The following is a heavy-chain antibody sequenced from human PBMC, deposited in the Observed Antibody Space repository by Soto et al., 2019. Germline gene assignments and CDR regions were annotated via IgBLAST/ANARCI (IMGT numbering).Heavy chain of an antibody. D-gene: IGHD2-8*02. J-gene: IGHJ4*02. CDR2: IFWDDDK. Sequence: SGPTLVNPTQTLTLTCSFSGFSLTTSGVGVGWVRQSPEKTLEWLALIFWDDDKRYSPSLRSRLTIAKDTSKNQVVLTLTNVEPVDTATYYCARILTATGGHFDSRREAALITVSS. CDR3: ARILTATGGHFDS. CDR1: GFSLTTSGVG. V-gene: IGHV2-5*02.